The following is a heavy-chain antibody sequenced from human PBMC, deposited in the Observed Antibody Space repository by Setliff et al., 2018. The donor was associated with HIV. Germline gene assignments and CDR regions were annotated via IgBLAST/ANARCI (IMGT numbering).Heavy chain of an antibody. CDR2: ISRSGST. V-gene: IGHV4-34*01. CDR1: GGSFNGYS. Sequence: SETLSLTCAVYGGSFNGYSWSWMRQPPGKGLEWIGEISRSGSTTYHPSLKSRLTISVDASKRHFSLKLSSMTAADTAVYYCARTMLLPATQPFDYWGQGTLVTVSS. D-gene: IGHD3-22*01. J-gene: IGHJ4*02. CDR3: ARTMLLPATQPFDY.